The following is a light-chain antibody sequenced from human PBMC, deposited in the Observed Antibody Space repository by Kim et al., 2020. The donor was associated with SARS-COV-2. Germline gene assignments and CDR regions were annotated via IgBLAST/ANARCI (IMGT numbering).Light chain of an antibody. CDR3: GADHGSGSNFVWV. J-gene: IGLJ3*02. Sequence: TVTLSSGYNNYKVDWYQQRPGKGPRFVMRVGTGGIVGSKGDGIPDRFSVLASGLNRYLTIKNIQEEDESDYHCGADHGSGSNFVWVFGGGTQLTVL. CDR2: VGTGGIVG. V-gene: IGLV9-49*01. CDR1: SGYNNYK.